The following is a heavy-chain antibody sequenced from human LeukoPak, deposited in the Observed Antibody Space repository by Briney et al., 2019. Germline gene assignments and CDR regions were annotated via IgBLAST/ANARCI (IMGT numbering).Heavy chain of an antibody. CDR3: AREEELELRCFDY. J-gene: IGHJ4*02. Sequence: GGSLRLSCAASGFTFSDYYMSWIRQAPGKGLEWVSYISGSGTTIYYADSVKGRFTISRDNAKNSLYLQMNSLRAEDTALYYCAREEELELRCFDYWGQGTLVTVSS. CDR2: ISGSGTTI. V-gene: IGHV3-11*01. CDR1: GFTFSDYY. D-gene: IGHD1-7*01.